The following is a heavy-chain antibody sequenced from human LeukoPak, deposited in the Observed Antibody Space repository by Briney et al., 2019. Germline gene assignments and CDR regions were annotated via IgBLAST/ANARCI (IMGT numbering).Heavy chain of an antibody. CDR2: ISGSGGST. V-gene: IGHV3-23*01. J-gene: IGHJ5*02. CDR3: AKSHLVVGPNWFDP. Sequence: PGGSLRLSCAASGFTLSSYAMSWVRQAPGKGLEWVSAISGSGGSTYYADSVKGRFTISRDNSKNTLYLQMNSLRAQYTHVYYCAKSHLVVGPNWFDPWGQGTLVTVSS. D-gene: IGHD2-2*01. CDR1: GFTLSSYA.